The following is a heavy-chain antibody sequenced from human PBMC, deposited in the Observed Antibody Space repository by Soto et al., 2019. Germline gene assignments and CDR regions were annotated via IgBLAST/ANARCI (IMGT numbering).Heavy chain of an antibody. J-gene: IGHJ3*02. CDR3: AREIVQVTYYYDSSAGAFDI. CDR1: GFTFSSYS. D-gene: IGHD3-22*01. CDR2: ISSSSSTI. Sequence: GGSLRLSCAASGFTFSSYSMNWVRQAPGKGLEWVSYISSSSSTIYYADSVKGRFTISRDNAKNSLYLQMNSLRDEDTAVYYCAREIVQVTYYYDSSAGAFDIWGQGTMVTVSS. V-gene: IGHV3-48*02.